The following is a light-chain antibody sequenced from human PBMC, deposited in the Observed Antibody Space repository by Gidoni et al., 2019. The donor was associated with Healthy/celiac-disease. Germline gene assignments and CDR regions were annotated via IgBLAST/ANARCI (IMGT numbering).Light chain of an antibody. Sequence: EIVSTQSPGTLSLSPGERATLSCRASQSVSSSYLAWSQQKPGQAPRLLIYGASSRATGIPDRFSGSGSGTDFTLTISRLEREDFAVYYCEQYGSSPFTFGPGTKVDIK. CDR3: EQYGSSPFT. J-gene: IGKJ3*01. V-gene: IGKV3-20*01. CDR2: GAS. CDR1: QSVSSSY.